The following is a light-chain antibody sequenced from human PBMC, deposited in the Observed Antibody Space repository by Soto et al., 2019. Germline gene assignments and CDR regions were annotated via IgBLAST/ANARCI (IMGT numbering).Light chain of an antibody. Sequence: DIQMTQSPSSLSASVGDRVTITCRASQDISNYLNWYQQRPGKAPKLLIYDASNLERGVPSRFSGTRSGNHFTFPLTSLQPEDVATYYCQQVDYPPVTFGPGTRLEI. CDR1: QDISNY. J-gene: IGKJ5*01. CDR2: DAS. CDR3: QQVDYPPVT. V-gene: IGKV1-33*01.